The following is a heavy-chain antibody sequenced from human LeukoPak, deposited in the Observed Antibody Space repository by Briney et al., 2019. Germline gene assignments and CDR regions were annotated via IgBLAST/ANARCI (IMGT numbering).Heavy chain of an antibody. J-gene: IGHJ5*02. Sequence: TSETLSLTCTVSGGSISSGDYYWSWIRQPPGKGLEWIGYIYYSGSTYYNPSLKSRVTISVDTSKNQFSLKLSSVTAADTAVYYCARDGREPHLASPNWFDPWGQGTLVTVSS. CDR2: IYYSGST. D-gene: IGHD1-26*01. V-gene: IGHV4-30-4*01. CDR3: ARDGREPHLASPNWFDP. CDR1: GGSISSGDYY.